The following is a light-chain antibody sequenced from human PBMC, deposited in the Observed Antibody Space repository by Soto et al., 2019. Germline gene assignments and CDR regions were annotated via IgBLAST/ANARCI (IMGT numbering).Light chain of an antibody. CDR3: QQSHTNPLT. Sequence: DIQMTQSPSSLSASVGDRGTITCRASQNIDSYLNWYQQKPGKAPKLLIFSASGLQSGVPSRFSGGGYGTEFTLTISSLQLEDFATYYCQQSHTNPLTFGGGTKVDIK. J-gene: IGKJ4*01. CDR2: SAS. CDR1: QNIDSY. V-gene: IGKV1-39*01.